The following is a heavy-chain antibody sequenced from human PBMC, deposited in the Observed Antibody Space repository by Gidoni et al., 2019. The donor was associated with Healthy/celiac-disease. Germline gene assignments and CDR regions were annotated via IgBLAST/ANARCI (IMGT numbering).Heavy chain of an antibody. J-gene: IGHJ4*02. Sequence: EVQLVESGGGLVQPGGSVRLSFAAAGFPFSSYSMNWVRQAPGKGLEWVSYISSSSSTIHYADSVKGRFTISRDNAKNSLYLQMSSLRAEDTAVYYCARIVVVPAAVDYWGQGTLVTVSS. CDR1: GFPFSSYS. CDR2: ISSSSSTI. V-gene: IGHV3-48*01. CDR3: ARIVVVPAAVDY. D-gene: IGHD2-2*01.